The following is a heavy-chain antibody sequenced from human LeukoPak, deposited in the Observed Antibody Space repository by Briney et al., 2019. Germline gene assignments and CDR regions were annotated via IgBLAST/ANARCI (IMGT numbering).Heavy chain of an antibody. V-gene: IGHV4-39*01. CDR3: ARRSSSWYGNWFDP. Sequence: PSETLSLTCTVSGGSISSSSYYWGWIRQPPGKGLEWIGSIYYSGSTYHNPSLKSRVTISVDTSKNQFSLKLSSVTAADTAVYYCARRSSSWYGNWFDPWGQGTLVTVSS. CDR2: IYYSGST. D-gene: IGHD6-13*01. J-gene: IGHJ5*02. CDR1: GGSISSSSYY.